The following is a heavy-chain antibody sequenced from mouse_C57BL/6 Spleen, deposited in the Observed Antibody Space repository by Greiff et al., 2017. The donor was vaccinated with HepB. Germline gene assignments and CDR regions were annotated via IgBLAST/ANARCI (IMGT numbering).Heavy chain of an antibody. J-gene: IGHJ1*03. D-gene: IGHD1-1*01. V-gene: IGHV5-15*01. CDR1: GFTFSDYG. CDR2: ISNLAYSI. Sequence: EVQLVESGGGLVQPGGSLKLSCAASGFTFSDYGMAWVRQAPRKGPEWVAFISNLAYSIYYADTVTGRFTISRENAKNTLYLEMSSLRSEDTAMYYCARQFLTTSGYFDVWGTGTTVTVSS. CDR3: ARQFLTTSGYFDV.